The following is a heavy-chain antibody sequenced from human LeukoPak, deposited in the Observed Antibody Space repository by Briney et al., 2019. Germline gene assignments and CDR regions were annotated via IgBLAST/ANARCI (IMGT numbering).Heavy chain of an antibody. CDR3: SLPTVRYSSSWGLDY. CDR1: GFTFDDYA. Sequence: GGSLRLSCAASGFTFDDYAMHWVRQAPGKGLEWVSGISWNSGSIGYADSVKGRFTISRDNSKNTLYLQMNSLRAEDTAVYYCSLPTVRYSSSWGLDYWGQGTLVTVSS. V-gene: IGHV3-9*01. CDR2: ISWNSGSI. D-gene: IGHD6-13*01. J-gene: IGHJ4*02.